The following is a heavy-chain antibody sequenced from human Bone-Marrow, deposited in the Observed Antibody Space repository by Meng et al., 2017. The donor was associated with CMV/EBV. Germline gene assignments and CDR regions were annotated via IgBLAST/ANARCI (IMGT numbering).Heavy chain of an antibody. CDR2: INTDERTT. CDR1: GFTLNGYW. Sequence: GESLKISCVASGFTLNGYWMNWVRQAPGEGLVWVSGINTDERTTAYADSVKGRFTIPRDNAKKTVYLQMNSLRAEDTAVYYCARDGYGSGSYFAFDIWGQGTMVTVSS. J-gene: IGHJ3*02. D-gene: IGHD3-10*01. V-gene: IGHV3-74*01. CDR3: ARDGYGSGSYFAFDI.